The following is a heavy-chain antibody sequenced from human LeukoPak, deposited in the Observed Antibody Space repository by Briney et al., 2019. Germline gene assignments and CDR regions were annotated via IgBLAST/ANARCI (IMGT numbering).Heavy chain of an antibody. V-gene: IGHV4-38-2*02. CDR2: LYHTGST. D-gene: IGHD6-13*01. Sequence: SETLSLTCSISGFSISSGYYWGWIRQPPGKGLEWIGSLYHTGSTYYSPSLKSRVTISVDTSKNQFSLKLSSVTAADTAVYYCARRGISQGYYMDVWGKGTAVTISS. J-gene: IGHJ6*03. CDR3: ARRGISQGYYMDV. CDR1: GFSISSGYY.